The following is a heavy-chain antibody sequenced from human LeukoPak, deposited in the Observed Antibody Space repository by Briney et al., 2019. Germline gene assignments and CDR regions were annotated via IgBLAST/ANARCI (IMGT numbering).Heavy chain of an antibody. CDR2: IIPIFGTA. CDR3: ATDHYDSSSYRPKKFAFDI. CDR1: GGTFSSYA. J-gene: IGHJ3*02. D-gene: IGHD3-22*01. Sequence: GASVKVSCKASGGTFSSYAISWVRQAPGQGLEWMGGIIPIFGTANYAQKFQGRVTITADESTSTAYMELSSLRSEDTAVYYCATDHYDSSSYRPKKFAFDIWGQGTMVTVSS. V-gene: IGHV1-69*13.